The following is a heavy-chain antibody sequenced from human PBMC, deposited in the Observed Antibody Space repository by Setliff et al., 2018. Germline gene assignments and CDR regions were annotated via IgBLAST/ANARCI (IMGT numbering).Heavy chain of an antibody. V-gene: IGHV4-39*07. J-gene: IGHJ6*02. Sequence: SETLSLTCTVSGGSISSSSYYRGWIRQPPGKGLEWIGSIYYSGSTYYNPSLKSRVTISVDTSKNQFSLKLSSVTAADTAVYYCARDPYYYDSIDVYYGMDVWGQGTTVTVSS. CDR3: ARDPYYYDSIDVYYGMDV. CDR1: GGSISSSSYY. CDR2: IYYSGST. D-gene: IGHD3-22*01.